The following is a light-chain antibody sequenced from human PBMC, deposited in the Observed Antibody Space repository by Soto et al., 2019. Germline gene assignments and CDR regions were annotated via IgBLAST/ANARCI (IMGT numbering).Light chain of an antibody. V-gene: IGLV2-14*01. CDR3: SSYTSSSTWV. CDR2: EVS. J-gene: IGLJ3*02. CDR1: SSDVGGYNY. Sequence: QSVLTQPASVSGSPGQSITISCTGTSSDVGGYNYVSWYQQHPSKAPKLMIYEVSNRPSGVSNRFSGSKSGNTASLTISGLQAEDEADYYCSSYTSSSTWVFGGGTQLTVL.